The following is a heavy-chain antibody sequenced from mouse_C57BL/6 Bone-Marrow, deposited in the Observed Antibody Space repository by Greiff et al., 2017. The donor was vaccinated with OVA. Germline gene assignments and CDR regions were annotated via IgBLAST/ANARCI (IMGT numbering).Heavy chain of an antibody. Sequence: EVKLVESGGGLVKPGGSLKLSCAASGFTFSSYAMSWVRQTPEKRLEWVATISDGGSYTYYPDNVKGRFTISRDNAKNNLYLQMSHLKSEDTAMYYCARAYYGSSPPDYWGQGTTLTVSS. CDR3: ARAYYGSSPPDY. D-gene: IGHD1-1*01. CDR1: GFTFSSYA. J-gene: IGHJ2*01. V-gene: IGHV5-4*03. CDR2: ISDGGSYT.